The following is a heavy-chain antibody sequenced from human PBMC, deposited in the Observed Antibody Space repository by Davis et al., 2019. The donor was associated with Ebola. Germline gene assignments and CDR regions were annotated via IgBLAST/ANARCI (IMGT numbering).Heavy chain of an antibody. CDR2: FDPEDGET. CDR1: GGTFSSYT. D-gene: IGHD6-6*01. CDR3: ARDVNSIAARSTIDY. V-gene: IGHV1-24*01. Sequence: ASVKVSCKASGGTFSSYTISWVRQAPGQGLEWMGGFDPEDGETIYAQKFQGRVTMTEDTSTDTAYMELSSLRSEDTAVYYCARDVNSIAARSTIDYWGQGTLVTVSS. J-gene: IGHJ4*02.